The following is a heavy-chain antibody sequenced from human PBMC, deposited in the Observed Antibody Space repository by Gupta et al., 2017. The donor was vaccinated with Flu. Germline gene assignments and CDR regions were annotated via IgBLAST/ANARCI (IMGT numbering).Heavy chain of an antibody. V-gene: IGHV3-23*01. J-gene: IGHJ4*02. Sequence: EVQLLESGGGLVQPGGSLRLSCAASGFTFSRYSMSWARQAPGKGLEWVSAISGSGGSTYYADAVKGRFTISRDNSKNTLYLQMNSLRAEDTAVYYCAKDLGGFGELYYWGQGTLVTGSS. CDR3: AKDLGGFGELYY. CDR2: ISGSGGST. CDR1: GFTFSRYS. D-gene: IGHD3-10*01.